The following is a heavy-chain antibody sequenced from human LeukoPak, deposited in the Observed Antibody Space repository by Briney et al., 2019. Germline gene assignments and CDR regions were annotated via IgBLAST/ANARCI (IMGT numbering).Heavy chain of an antibody. CDR1: GGSISSSSYY. J-gene: IGHJ6*03. V-gene: IGHV4-39*01. D-gene: IGHD5-24*01. CDR3: ARTGDGYNYYNYYYMDV. CDR2: IYYSGST. Sequence: SETLSLTCTVSGGSISSSSYYWGWIRQPPGKGLEWIGSIYYSGSTYYNPSLKSRVTISVDTSKNQFSLKLSSVTAADTAVYYCARTGDGYNYYNYYYMDVWGKGTTVTVTS.